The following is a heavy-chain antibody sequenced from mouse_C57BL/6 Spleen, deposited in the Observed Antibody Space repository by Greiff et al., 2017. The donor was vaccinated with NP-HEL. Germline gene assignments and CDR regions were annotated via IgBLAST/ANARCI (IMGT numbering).Heavy chain of an antibody. CDR2: INPNNGGT. J-gene: IGHJ2*01. CDR1: GYTFTDYN. D-gene: IGHD2-4*01. V-gene: IGHV1-22*01. Sequence: EVQLQQSGPELVKPGASVKMSCKASGYTFTDYNMHWVKQSHGKSLEWIGYINPNNGGTSYKQKFKGKATLTVNKSSSTAYMELRSLTSEDSAVYYCARGGLRDYFDYWGQGTTLTVSS. CDR3: ARGGLRDYFDY.